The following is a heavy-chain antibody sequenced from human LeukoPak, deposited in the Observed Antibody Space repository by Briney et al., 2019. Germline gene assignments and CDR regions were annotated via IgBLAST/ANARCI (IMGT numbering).Heavy chain of an antibody. J-gene: IGHJ4*02. CDR1: GGSISSYY. CDR3: ARGVPAATPFDY. Sequence: SETLSLTCAVYGGSISSYYWSWIRQPPGKGLEWIGYIYYSGSTNYNPSLKSRVTISVDTSKNQFSLKLSSVTAADTAVYYCARGVPAATPFDYWGQGTLVTVSS. CDR2: IYYSGST. V-gene: IGHV4-59*01. D-gene: IGHD2-2*01.